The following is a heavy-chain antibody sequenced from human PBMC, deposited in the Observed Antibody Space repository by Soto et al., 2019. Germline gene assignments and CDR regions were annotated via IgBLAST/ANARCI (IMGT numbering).Heavy chain of an antibody. CDR2: IIPILGTA. CDR3: ARDNGDKTSYFYGMHV. CDR1: GNTFSSYT. D-gene: IGHD2-8*01. V-gene: IGHV1-69*08. J-gene: IGHJ6*02. Sequence: QVQLVQSGAEVKKPGSSVKVSCKASGNTFSSYTISWVRQAPGQGLEWMGRIIPILGTANYAQKFQGRVTITADKSTSTAYMELSSLTSEDTSVYYCARDNGDKTSYFYGMHVWGLGTTRTVSS.